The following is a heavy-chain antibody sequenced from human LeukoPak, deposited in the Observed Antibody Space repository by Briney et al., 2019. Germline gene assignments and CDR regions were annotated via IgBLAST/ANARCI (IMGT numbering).Heavy chain of an antibody. Sequence: SETPSLTCAVYGGSFSGYYWSWIRQPPGKGLEWIGEINHSGSTNYNPSLKSRVTISVDTSKNQFSLKLSSVTAADTAVYYCARGLGILTPFDYWGQGTLVTVSS. J-gene: IGHJ4*02. CDR1: GGSFSGYY. CDR3: ARGLGILTPFDY. D-gene: IGHD3-9*01. V-gene: IGHV4-34*01. CDR2: INHSGST.